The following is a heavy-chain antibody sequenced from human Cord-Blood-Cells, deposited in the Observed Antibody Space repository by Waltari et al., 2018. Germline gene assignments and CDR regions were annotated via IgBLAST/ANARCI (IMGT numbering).Heavy chain of an antibody. CDR3: ARVRVVGSGYYYYYYGMDV. CDR2: INHSGST. J-gene: IGHJ6*02. V-gene: IGHV4-34*01. CDR1: GGSFSGYY. Sequence: QVQLQQWGAGLLQPSETLSLTCADYGGSFSGYYWSWTRQPPGQGLEWIGEINHSGSTNYNPSLKSRVTISVDTSKNQFSLKLSSVTAADTAVYYCARVRVVGSGYYYYYYGMDVWGQGTTVTVSS. D-gene: IGHD3-22*01.